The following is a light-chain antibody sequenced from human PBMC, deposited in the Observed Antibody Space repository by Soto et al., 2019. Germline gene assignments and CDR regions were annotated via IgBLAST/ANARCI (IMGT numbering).Light chain of an antibody. J-gene: IGLJ1*01. CDR3: SSSTSSSAYV. Sequence: QSALTQPASVSGSPGQSITISCTGTRSDVGGYKYVSWYQQHPDKAPKLIIYDVTNRPSGISNRFSGSKSGNTASLTISGLQAEDEADYYCSSSTSSSAYVYGTGTKRTVL. CDR2: DVT. CDR1: RSDVGGYKY. V-gene: IGLV2-14*01.